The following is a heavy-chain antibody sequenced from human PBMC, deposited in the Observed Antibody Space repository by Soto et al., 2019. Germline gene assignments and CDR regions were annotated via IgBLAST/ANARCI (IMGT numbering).Heavy chain of an antibody. CDR2: IIPMFGAA. CDR3: ARERYSHGVYNCFDP. J-gene: IGHJ5*02. D-gene: IGHD5-18*01. Sequence: QVQLVQSGAEVKKPGSSVKVSCKASGGSFSTHGITWVREAPGQGLEWVGGIIPMFGAAPSAQKLEDRVTIIADDSTNTVYMQLSSLTPEATGVYYCARERYSHGVYNCFDPWGQGTLVTVAS. CDR1: GGSFSTHG. V-gene: IGHV1-69*01.